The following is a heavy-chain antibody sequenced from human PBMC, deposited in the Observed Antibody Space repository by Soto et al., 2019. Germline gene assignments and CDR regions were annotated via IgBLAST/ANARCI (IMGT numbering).Heavy chain of an antibody. CDR2: IIPIFGTA. CDR1: GGTFSSYA. CDR3: ARQSGALRGYYYFDY. Sequence: SVKVSCKASGGTFSSYAISWVRQAPGQGLEWMGGIIPIFGTANYAQKFQGRVTITADESTSTAYMELSSLRSEDTAVYYCARQSGALRGYYYFDYWGQGTLVTVSS. D-gene: IGHD3-22*01. V-gene: IGHV1-69*13. J-gene: IGHJ4*02.